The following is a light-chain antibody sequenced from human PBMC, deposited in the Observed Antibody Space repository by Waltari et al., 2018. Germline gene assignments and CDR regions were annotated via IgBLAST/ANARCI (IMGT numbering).Light chain of an antibody. CDR2: GAS. J-gene: IGKJ2*01. CDR3: QQYNNWPPYT. CDR1: QSVRSS. V-gene: IGKV3D-15*01. Sequence: EVVMTQSPATLAVSHGERATLSCRARQSVRSSLAWYQQKPGQAPRLLLYGASTRATGIPDRFSGSGSGTEFTLTISSLQSEDFAIYYCQQYNNWPPYTFGQGTKLEIK.